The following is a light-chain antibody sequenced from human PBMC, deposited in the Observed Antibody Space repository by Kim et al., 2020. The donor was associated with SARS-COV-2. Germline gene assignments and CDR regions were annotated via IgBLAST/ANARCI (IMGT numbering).Light chain of an antibody. J-gene: IGLJ3*02. V-gene: IGLV3-19*01. CDR1: SLRNYY. CDR3: NSRDSSGNHLV. CDR2: GKN. Sequence: ALGQTVRITCQGDSLRNYYASWYQQKPVQAPVLVIYGKNNRPSGIPDRFSGSSSGNTASLTITGAQAEDEADYYCNSRDSSGNHLVFGGVTQLTVL.